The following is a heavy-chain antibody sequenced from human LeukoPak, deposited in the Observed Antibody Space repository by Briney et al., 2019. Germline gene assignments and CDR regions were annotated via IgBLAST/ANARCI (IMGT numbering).Heavy chain of an antibody. V-gene: IGHV4-39*07. J-gene: IGHJ1*01. CDR1: GGSISTAAYY. CDR2: INYNGNT. CDR3: AREFESSPRD. D-gene: IGHD6-6*01. Sequence: SETLSLTCTVSGGSISTAAYYWSWIRQPPGKGLEWIGSINYNGNTFYKPSLKSRVTMSLDTSRDHFSLNVISVTAADTAVYYCAREFESSPRDWGQGTLATVSS.